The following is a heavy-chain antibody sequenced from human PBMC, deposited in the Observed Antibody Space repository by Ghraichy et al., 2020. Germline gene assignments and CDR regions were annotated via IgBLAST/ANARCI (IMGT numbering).Heavy chain of an antibody. CDR2: INQDGSEK. J-gene: IGHJ4*02. CDR1: GFTFSSFW. Sequence: GGSLRLSCAASGFTFSSFWMSWVRQTPGKGLEWVANINQDGSEKYYVDSVKGRFTISRDNAKKSLYLQMDSLRADDTAVYYCARGPSGDSGHFDYWGQGALVTVSS. V-gene: IGHV3-7*01. CDR3: ARGPSGDSGHFDY. D-gene: IGHD6-25*01.